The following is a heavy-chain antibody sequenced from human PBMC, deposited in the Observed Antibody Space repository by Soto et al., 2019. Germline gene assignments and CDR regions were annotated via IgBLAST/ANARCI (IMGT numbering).Heavy chain of an antibody. CDR2: IDPSDSYT. CDR1: GYIFTSYW. Sequence: PGESLKISCNGSGYIFTSYWISWVRQMPGKGLEWMGRIDPSDSYTNYSPSFQGHVTISADKSISTAYLQWSSLKASDTAMYYCARHVSQYYYDSSGWKAGRALDIWGQGTMVTISS. D-gene: IGHD3-22*01. CDR3: ARHVSQYYYDSSGWKAGRALDI. V-gene: IGHV5-10-1*01. J-gene: IGHJ3*02.